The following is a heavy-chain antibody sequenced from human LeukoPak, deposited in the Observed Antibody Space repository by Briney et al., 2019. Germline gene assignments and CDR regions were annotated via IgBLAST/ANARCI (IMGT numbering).Heavy chain of an antibody. CDR2: ISSSSSYI. V-gene: IGHV3-21*01. D-gene: IGHD6-19*01. Sequence: GRSLRLSCAASGFTFSSYGMHWVRQAPGKGLEWVSSISSSSSYIYYADSVKGRFTISRDNAKNSLYLQMNSLRAEDTAVYYCTREYSSGWHDYWGQGTLVTVSS. CDR1: GFTFSSYG. CDR3: TREYSSGWHDY. J-gene: IGHJ4*02.